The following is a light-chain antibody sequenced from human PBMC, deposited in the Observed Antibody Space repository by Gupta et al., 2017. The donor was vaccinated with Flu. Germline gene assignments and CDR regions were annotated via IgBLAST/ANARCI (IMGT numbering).Light chain of an antibody. CDR3: QSFDNSLSGWV. J-gene: IGLJ3*02. CDR1: SSNIGAGYA. V-gene: IGLV1-40*01. Sequence: QSVLTQPPSVSGAPGQRVTISCAGPSSNIGAGYAVHWYQQLPGTAPQLLIYGNNNRPSGVPDRFSGSKSGTSASLAITGLQAEDEADYYCQSFDNSLSGWVFGGGTQVTVL. CDR2: GNN.